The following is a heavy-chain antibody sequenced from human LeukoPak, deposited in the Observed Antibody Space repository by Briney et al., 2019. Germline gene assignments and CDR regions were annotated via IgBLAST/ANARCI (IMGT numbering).Heavy chain of an antibody. CDR1: GLTLSDYW. D-gene: IGHD6-19*01. V-gene: IGHV3-7*01. CDR2: IKQDGSEK. J-gene: IGHJ6*02. CDR3: VRAGTSGWDYYNYAMDV. Sequence: GGSLRLSCEASGLTLSDYWMSWVRQAPGKGLEWVANIKQDGSEKYYVDSVEGRFTISRDNAKNSLYLQMNSLRVEDAAIYYCVRAGTSGWDYYNYAMDVWGQGTTVTVSS.